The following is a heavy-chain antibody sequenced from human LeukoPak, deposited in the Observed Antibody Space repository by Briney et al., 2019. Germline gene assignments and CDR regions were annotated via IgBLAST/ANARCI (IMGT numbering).Heavy chain of an antibody. J-gene: IGHJ4*02. CDR2: IKQDRSEK. Sequence: GGSLRLSCAASGFTFSSYWMSWVRQAPGKGLEWMANIKQDRSEKYYVDSVKGRLTISRDNAKNSRYLQMNSLRAEDTAVYYCAKDDLWFGELFLFDYWGQGTLVTVSS. CDR1: GFTFSSYW. D-gene: IGHD3-10*01. CDR3: AKDDLWFGELFLFDY. V-gene: IGHV3-7*01.